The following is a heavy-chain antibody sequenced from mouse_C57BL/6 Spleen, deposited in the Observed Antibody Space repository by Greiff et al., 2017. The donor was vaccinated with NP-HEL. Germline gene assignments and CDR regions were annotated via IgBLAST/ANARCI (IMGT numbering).Heavy chain of an antibody. D-gene: IGHD2-5*01. Sequence: VQLQQSGPELVKPGASVKISCKASGYAFSSSWMNWVKQGPGKGLEWIGRIYPGDGDPNYNGKFKGKATLTADKSSSTAYMQLSGLTSEDSAVYFCSRSYSNYFAYWGKGTLVTVSA. CDR2: IYPGDGDP. CDR3: SRSYSNYFAY. J-gene: IGHJ3*01. CDR1: GYAFSSSW. V-gene: IGHV1-82*01.